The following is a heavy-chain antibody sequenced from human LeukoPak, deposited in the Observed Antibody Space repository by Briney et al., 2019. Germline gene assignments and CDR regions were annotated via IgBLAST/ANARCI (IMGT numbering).Heavy chain of an antibody. D-gene: IGHD3-22*01. CDR3: TRSRGYYYDSSGYSDFDY. Sequence: GGSLRLSCAASGFTFSGSAMHWVRQASGKGLEWVGRIRSKANSYATAYAASVKGRFTISRDDSKNTAYLQTNSLKTEDTAVYYCTRSRGYYYDSSGYSDFDYWGQGTLVTVSS. CDR1: GFTFSGSA. V-gene: IGHV3-73*01. CDR2: IRSKANSYAT. J-gene: IGHJ4*02.